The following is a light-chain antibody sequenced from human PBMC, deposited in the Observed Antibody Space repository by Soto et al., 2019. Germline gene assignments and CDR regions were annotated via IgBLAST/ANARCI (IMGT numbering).Light chain of an antibody. J-gene: IGKJ5*01. Sequence: EIEVAQVPTTRSCFSAERYSLFCRASQSVSSNLAWYQQKPGQAPRLLIYGASTRATGIPARFSGSGSGTEFTLTISSLQSEDFAVYYCQQYNNWPQTFGQGTRLEIK. CDR2: GAS. CDR3: QQYNNWPQT. V-gene: IGKV3-15*01. CDR1: QSVSSN.